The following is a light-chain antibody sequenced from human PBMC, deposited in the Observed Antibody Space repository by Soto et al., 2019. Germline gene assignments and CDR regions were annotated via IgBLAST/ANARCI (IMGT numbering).Light chain of an antibody. J-gene: IGLJ1*01. V-gene: IGLV2-14*01. Sequence: QSVLTQPASVSGSPGQSITISCTGTNSDVAAYNYVSWYQQHPDKAPKLMIYDVNNRPSGVSNRFSGSKSGNTASLTISALQAEDEADYYCSSYTSSSLYVFGTGTKVTVL. CDR3: SSYTSSSLYV. CDR1: NSDVAAYNY. CDR2: DVN.